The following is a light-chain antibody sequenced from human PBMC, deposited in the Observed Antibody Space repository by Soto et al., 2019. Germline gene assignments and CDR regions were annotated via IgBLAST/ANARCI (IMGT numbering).Light chain of an antibody. CDR2: DAS. CDR1: QSVSSK. CDR3: QQRSNWPWT. Sequence: EIVMTQSPATLSVSPGARATLSCRASQSVSSKLAWYQQKPGQAPRLLIYDASNRATGIPVRFSGSGSGTDYTLTITNLEPEDFAIYYCQQRSNWPWTLGQGTKVDIK. J-gene: IGKJ1*01. V-gene: IGKV3-11*01.